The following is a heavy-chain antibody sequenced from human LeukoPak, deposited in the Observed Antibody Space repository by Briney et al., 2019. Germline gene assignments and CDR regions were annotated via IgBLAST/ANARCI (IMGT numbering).Heavy chain of an antibody. CDR3: ARAGRTYFDWLFSVGPFDY. V-gene: IGHV4-39*01. D-gene: IGHD3-9*01. Sequence: SETLSLTCTVSGGSISSGDYYWSWIRQPPGKGLEWIGSIYYSGSTYYNPSLKSRVTISVDTSKNQFSLKLRSVTAADTAVYYCARAGRTYFDWLFSVGPFDYWGQGTLVTVSS. J-gene: IGHJ4*02. CDR1: GGSISSGDYY. CDR2: IYYSGST.